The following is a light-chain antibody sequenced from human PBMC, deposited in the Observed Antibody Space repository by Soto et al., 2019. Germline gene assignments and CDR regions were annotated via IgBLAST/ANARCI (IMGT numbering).Light chain of an antibody. CDR3: HQRRNWGAAHT. J-gene: IGKJ2*01. V-gene: IGKV3-11*01. CDR2: DVS. Sequence: EIVLTQSPATLSLSPGKRVTLSCRASQSVSSYLAWYQQKPGQAPRLLIYDVSNRATGIPARFSGSGSGTDFTLTISSLEPEDFAVYCCHQRRNWGAAHTFGQGTKLEIK. CDR1: QSVSSY.